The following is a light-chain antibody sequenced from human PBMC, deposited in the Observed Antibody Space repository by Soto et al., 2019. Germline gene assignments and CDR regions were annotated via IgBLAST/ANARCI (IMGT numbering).Light chain of an antibody. J-gene: IGKJ5*01. V-gene: IGKV3-11*01. CDR2: DAS. Sequence: IVLTQSPATLSLSPGERATLSCRAGKSFDQYLVWYKQKPAQSPRHLIYDASSRPTGTPARFSGSGSGTDFTLTISSLEPEDFAVYYCQQRSEWPLAFGQGTRL. CDR3: QQRSEWPLA. CDR1: KSFDQY.